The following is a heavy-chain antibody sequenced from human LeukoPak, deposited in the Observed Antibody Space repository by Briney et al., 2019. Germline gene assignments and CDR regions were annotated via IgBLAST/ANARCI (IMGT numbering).Heavy chain of an antibody. CDR2: INPNSGGT. J-gene: IGHJ6*03. CDR1: GYTFTGYY. Sequence: ASVKVSCKASGYTFTGYYMHWVRQAPGQGLEWMGWINPNSGGTNYAQKFQGRVTMTRDTSISAAYMELSRLRSDDTAVYYWARRIYYYYYMDVWGKGTTVTVSS. V-gene: IGHV1-2*02. CDR3: ARRIYYYYYMDV.